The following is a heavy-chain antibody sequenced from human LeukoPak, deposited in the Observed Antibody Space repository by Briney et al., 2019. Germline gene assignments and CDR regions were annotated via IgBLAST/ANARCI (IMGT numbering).Heavy chain of an antibody. V-gene: IGHV1-69*06. Sequence: SVKVSCKASGVTFRSYAISWVRPAPGQGLEWMGGIIPIFGTANYAQKFQGRVTITADKSTSTAYMELSSLRSEDTAVYYCARGGFGEFKIWGPVDYWGQGTLVTVSS. CDR1: GVTFRSYA. D-gene: IGHD3-10*01. CDR3: ARGGFGEFKIWGPVDY. CDR2: IIPIFGTA. J-gene: IGHJ4*02.